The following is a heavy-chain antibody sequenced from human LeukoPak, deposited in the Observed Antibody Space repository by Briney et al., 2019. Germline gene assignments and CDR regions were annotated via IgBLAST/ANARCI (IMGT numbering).Heavy chain of an antibody. D-gene: IGHD2-15*01. CDR1: GYTFTGYY. J-gene: IGHJ4*02. V-gene: IGHV1-2*02. CDR3: ARYCSGGSCVDY. Sequence: ASVKVSCKASGYTFTGYYMHWVRQAPGQGLKWMGCINPNSGGTNYAQKFQGRVTMTRDTSISTAYMELSRLRSDDTAVYYCARYCSGGSCVDYWGQGTLVTVSS. CDR2: INPNSGGT.